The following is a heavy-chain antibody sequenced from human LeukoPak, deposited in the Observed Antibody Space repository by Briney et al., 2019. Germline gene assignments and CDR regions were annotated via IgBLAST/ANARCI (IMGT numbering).Heavy chain of an antibody. Sequence: SETLSLTCTVSGGSISNYYWSWIRQPAGKGLEWIGRVYSSGSTNYNPSLKSRVTISVDTSKNQFSLKLSSVTAADTAVYYCARFSGGLADYFDYWGQGTLVTVSS. J-gene: IGHJ4*02. D-gene: IGHD3-10*01. V-gene: IGHV4-4*07. CDR3: ARFSGGLADYFDY. CDR2: VYSSGST. CDR1: GGSISNYY.